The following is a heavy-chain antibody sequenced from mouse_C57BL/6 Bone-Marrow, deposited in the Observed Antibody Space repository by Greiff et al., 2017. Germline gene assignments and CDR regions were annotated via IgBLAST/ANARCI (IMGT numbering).Heavy chain of an antibody. V-gene: IGHV1-69*01. CDR2: IDPSDSYT. CDR1: GYTFTSYW. CDR3: AKGENYGYDQAWFAY. Sequence: QVQLQQPGAELVMPGASVKLSCKASGYTFTSYWMHWVKQRPGQGLEWIGEIDPSDSYTNYNQKFKGKSTLTVDKSSSTAYMQLSSLTSEDSAVYDCAKGENYGYDQAWFAYWGQGTLVTVSA. J-gene: IGHJ3*01. D-gene: IGHD2-2*01.